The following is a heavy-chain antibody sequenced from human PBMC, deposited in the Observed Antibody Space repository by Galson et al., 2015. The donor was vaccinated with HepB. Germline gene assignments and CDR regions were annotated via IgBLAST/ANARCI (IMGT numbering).Heavy chain of an antibody. J-gene: IGHJ4*02. Sequence: SVKVSCKASGYTFTGYYMHWVRQAPGQGLEWMGRINLNSGGTNYAQKFQGRVTMTRDTSISTAYMELSRLRSDDTAVYYCAAGYSSGWYSFDYWGQGTLVTVSS. D-gene: IGHD6-19*01. CDR1: GYTFTGYY. V-gene: IGHV1-2*06. CDR2: INLNSGGT. CDR3: AAGYSSGWYSFDY.